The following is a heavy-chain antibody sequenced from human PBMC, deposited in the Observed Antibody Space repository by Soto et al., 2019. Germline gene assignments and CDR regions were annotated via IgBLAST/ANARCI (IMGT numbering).Heavy chain of an antibody. J-gene: IGHJ4*02. CDR2: INHSGST. CDR1: GGSFSGYY. V-gene: IGHV4-34*01. Sequence: SETLSLTCAVYGGSFSGYYWIWIRQPPGKGLEWIGEINHSGSTNYNPSLKSRVTISVDTSKNQFSLKLSSVTAADTAVYYCAEGAAAGFSSGWYFDYWGQGTLVTVSS. D-gene: IGHD6-19*01. CDR3: AEGAAAGFSSGWYFDY.